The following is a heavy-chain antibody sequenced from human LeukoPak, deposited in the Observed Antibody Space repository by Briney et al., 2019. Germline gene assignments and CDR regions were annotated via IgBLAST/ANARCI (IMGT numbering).Heavy chain of an antibody. CDR1: GGSFSGYY. CDR3: ARPGRGYCSGGSCYYRH. D-gene: IGHD2-15*01. V-gene: IGHV4-34*01. Sequence: SETLSLTCAVYGGSFSGYYWSWLRQPPGKGLEWIGEINHSGSTNYNPSLKSRVTVSVDTSKNQFSLKLSSVTAADTAVYYCARPGRGYCSGGSCYYRHWGQGTLVTVSS. J-gene: IGHJ4*02. CDR2: INHSGST.